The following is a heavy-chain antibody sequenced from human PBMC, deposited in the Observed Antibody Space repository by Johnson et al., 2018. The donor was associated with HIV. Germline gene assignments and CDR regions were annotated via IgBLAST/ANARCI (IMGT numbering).Heavy chain of an antibody. CDR3: ARANGQLGGAFDI. Sequence: VQLVESGGGLVQPGGSLRLSCAASGFSVSSNHMTWVRQAPGKGLEWVSVIYTGDSTYYADSVRGRFTVSRDNSKNTMYLQMNSLRAEDTAVYYCARANGQLGGAFDIWGQGTMVTVSS. V-gene: IGHV3-66*01. J-gene: IGHJ3*02. CDR1: GFSVSSNH. D-gene: IGHD6-6*01. CDR2: IYTGDST.